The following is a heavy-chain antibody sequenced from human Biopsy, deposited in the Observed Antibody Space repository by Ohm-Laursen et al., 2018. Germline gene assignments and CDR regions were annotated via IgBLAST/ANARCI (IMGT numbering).Heavy chain of an antibody. J-gene: IGHJ5*02. D-gene: IGHD3-22*01. CDR3: ARDYDTSGYYYVS. CDR2: IFYRGST. V-gene: IGHV4-39*01. CDR1: GGSISNNNYY. Sequence: TLSLTCTVSGGSISNNNYYWGWIRQPPGKGLEWIGSIFYRGSTHYKPSLKSRVNISVDTSKNQFSLKLNSVTAADTAVYYCARDYDTSGYYYVSWGQGALVTVSS.